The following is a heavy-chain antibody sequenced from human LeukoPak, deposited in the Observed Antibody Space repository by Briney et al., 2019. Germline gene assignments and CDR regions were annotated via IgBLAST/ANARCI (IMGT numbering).Heavy chain of an antibody. J-gene: IGHJ3*02. Sequence: SETLSLTCTVSGGSISSSSYYWGWIRQPPGKGLEWIGSIYYTGSTYYNPSLKSRVTISVDTSKNQFSLKLSSVTAADTAVYYCARTSLHDGFDIWGQGTMVTVSS. CDR2: IYYTGST. V-gene: IGHV4-39*01. CDR3: ARTSLHDGFDI. CDR1: GGSISSSSYY. D-gene: IGHD2-21*01.